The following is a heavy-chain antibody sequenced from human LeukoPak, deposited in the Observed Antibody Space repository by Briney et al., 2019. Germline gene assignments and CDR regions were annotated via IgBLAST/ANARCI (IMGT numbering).Heavy chain of an antibody. Sequence: GGSLRLSCAASGFTFSSYGMHWVRQAPGKGLEWVAVIWYDGSNKYYADSVKGRFTISRDNSKNTLYLQMNSLRAEDTAVYYCARPNCSSTSCHPSRYYYMDVWGKGTTVTVSS. CDR2: IWYDGSNK. V-gene: IGHV3-33*01. J-gene: IGHJ6*03. CDR1: GFTFSSYG. D-gene: IGHD2-2*01. CDR3: ARPNCSSTSCHPSRYYYMDV.